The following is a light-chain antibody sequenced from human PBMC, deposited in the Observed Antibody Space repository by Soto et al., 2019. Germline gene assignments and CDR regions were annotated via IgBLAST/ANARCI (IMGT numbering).Light chain of an antibody. J-gene: IGKJ1*01. CDR3: KQYGRSRWT. CDR1: QSVGSY. CDR2: DAS. V-gene: IGKV3-11*01. Sequence: IVLTQSPATLSLSPGERATLSCRASQSVGSYLAWYQQKPGQAPRLLIYDASNRATGIPARFSGSGSGTDFTLTISSLEPEDYAVYYCKQYGRSRWTFGQGTKVEIX.